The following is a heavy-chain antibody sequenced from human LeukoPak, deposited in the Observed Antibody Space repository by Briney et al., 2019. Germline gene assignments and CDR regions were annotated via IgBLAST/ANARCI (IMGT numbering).Heavy chain of an antibody. J-gene: IGHJ6*02. Sequence: GGSLRLSCAASGFTFSSYSMNWVRQAPGKGLEWVSSISSSSYTYYADSVKGRFTISRDNAKNSLYLQMNSLRAEDTAVYYCARDAYDFWSGYYPGSLDGNYYGMDVWGQGTTVTVSS. CDR2: ISSSSYT. CDR3: ARDAYDFWSGYYPGSLDGNYYGMDV. V-gene: IGHV3-21*01. D-gene: IGHD3-3*01. CDR1: GFTFSSYS.